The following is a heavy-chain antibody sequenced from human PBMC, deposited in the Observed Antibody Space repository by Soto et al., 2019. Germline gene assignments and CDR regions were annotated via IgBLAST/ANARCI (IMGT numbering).Heavy chain of an antibody. J-gene: IGHJ4*02. V-gene: IGHV3-23*01. D-gene: IGHD2-2*01. CDR3: AKDSLVVVPAEDYYFDY. CDR1: GFTFSSYA. Sequence: GGSLRLSCAASGFTFSSYAMSWVRQAPGKGLEWVSAISGRGGSTYYADSVKGRFTISRDNSKNTLYLQMNSLRAEDTAVYYSAKDSLVVVPAEDYYFDYWGQGTLVTVSS. CDR2: ISGRGGST.